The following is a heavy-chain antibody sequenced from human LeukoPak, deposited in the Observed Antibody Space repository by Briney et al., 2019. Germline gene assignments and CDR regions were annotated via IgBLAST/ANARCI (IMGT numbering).Heavy chain of an antibody. CDR3: ARRYCSGGSCPDDY. Sequence: SETLSLTCTVSGGSISSYYWSWIRQPPGKGLEWIGYIYYSGSTNYNPSLKSRVTISVDTSKNQFSLKLSSVTAADTAVYYCARRYCSGGSCPDDYWGHGTLVTVSS. V-gene: IGHV4-59*01. D-gene: IGHD2-15*01. CDR2: IYYSGST. J-gene: IGHJ4*01. CDR1: GGSISSYY.